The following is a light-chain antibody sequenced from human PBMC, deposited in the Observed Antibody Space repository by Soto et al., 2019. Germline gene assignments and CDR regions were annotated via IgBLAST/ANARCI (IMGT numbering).Light chain of an antibody. CDR1: QDISNH. J-gene: IGKJ2*01. CDR3: QQYDNLPSYT. Sequence: DIQMSQSPPSLSASVGDRVTITCQASQDISNHLNWYQHKPGTAPRLLIFRASNLETGVPSRFSGGGSGTHFTFTISSLQPEDIATYYCQQYDNLPSYTFGPGTKLEIK. V-gene: IGKV1-33*01. CDR2: RAS.